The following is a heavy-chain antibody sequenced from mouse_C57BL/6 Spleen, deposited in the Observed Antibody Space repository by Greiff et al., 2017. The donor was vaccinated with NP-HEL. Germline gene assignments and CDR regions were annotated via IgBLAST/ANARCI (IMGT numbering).Heavy chain of an antibody. CDR1: GYTFTSYW. V-gene: IGHV1-50*01. CDR3: ARKDYSNHFDY. D-gene: IGHD2-5*01. CDR2: IDPSDSYT. Sequence: QVQLQQSGAELVKPGASVKLSCKASGYTFTSYWMQWVKQRPGQGLEWIGEIDPSDSYTNYNQKFKGKATLTVDTSSSTAYMQLSSLTSEDSAVYYCARKDYSNHFDYWGQGTTLTVSS. J-gene: IGHJ2*01.